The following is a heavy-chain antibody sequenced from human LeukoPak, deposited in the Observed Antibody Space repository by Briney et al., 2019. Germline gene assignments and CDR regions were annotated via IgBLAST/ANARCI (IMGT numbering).Heavy chain of an antibody. Sequence: ASVKVSCKASGYPFTGYYLHWVRQAPGQGLEWMGWINPKSGGTDYAQKFQGRVTMTRDTSINTAYMELSGLRSDGTAVYYCTSDIAVVPTATQGLYWGQGTLVAVSS. CDR1: GYPFTGYY. V-gene: IGHV1-2*02. CDR2: INPKSGGT. CDR3: TSDIAVVPTATQGLY. J-gene: IGHJ4*02. D-gene: IGHD2-2*01.